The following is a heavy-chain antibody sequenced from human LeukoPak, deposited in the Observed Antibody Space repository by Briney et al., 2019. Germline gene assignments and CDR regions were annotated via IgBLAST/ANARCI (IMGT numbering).Heavy chain of an antibody. CDR1: GFTFSSYA. V-gene: IGHV3-23*01. CDR3: VLYGDYESPDGFDI. Sequence: GGSLRLSCAASGFTFSSYAMNWVRQAPGKGLEWVSGISGSGTNTYYADSVKGRFTISRDNSKNTLYMQMNSLRAEDTAVYYCVLYGDYESPDGFDIWGQGTMVTVSS. CDR2: ISGSGTNT. J-gene: IGHJ3*02. D-gene: IGHD4-17*01.